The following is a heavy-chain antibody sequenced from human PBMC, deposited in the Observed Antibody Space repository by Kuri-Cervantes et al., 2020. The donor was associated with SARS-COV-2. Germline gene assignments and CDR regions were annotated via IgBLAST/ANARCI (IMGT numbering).Heavy chain of an antibody. CDR3: ARGDVQSGVDAFDI. J-gene: IGHJ3*02. D-gene: IGHD1-1*01. V-gene: IGHV3-13*04. CDR1: GFTFSSYD. Sequence: GGSLRLSCAASGFTFSSYDMHWVRQATGKGLEWVSAIGTAGDTYYPGSVKGRFTISRENAKNSLYLQMNSLRAGGTAVYYCARGDVQSGVDAFDIWGQGTMVTVSS. CDR2: IGTAGDT.